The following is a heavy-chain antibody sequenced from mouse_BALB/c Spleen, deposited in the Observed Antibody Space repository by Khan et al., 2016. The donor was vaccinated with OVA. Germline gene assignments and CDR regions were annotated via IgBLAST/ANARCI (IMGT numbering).Heavy chain of an antibody. CDR3: ARLAYYYNSEGFAY. J-gene: IGHJ3*01. CDR1: GFTFSTYG. Sequence: EVELVESGGDLVKTGGSLKLSCAASGFTFSTYGMSWVRQTPDKRLEWVATINSGGHYTYYIDSVKGRFTISSDTAKNILYLQMTSLRSEDTAMYYCARLAYYYNSEGFAYWGQGTLVTGSA. CDR2: INSGGHYT. V-gene: IGHV5-6*01. D-gene: IGHD1-1*02.